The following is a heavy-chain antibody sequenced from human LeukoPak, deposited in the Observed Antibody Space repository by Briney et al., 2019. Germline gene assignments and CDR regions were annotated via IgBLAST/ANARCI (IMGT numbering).Heavy chain of an antibody. V-gene: IGHV1-18*01. J-gene: IGHJ4*02. CDR2: ISGYNGNT. CDR1: GYTFTSDD. Sequence: ASVKVSCKASGYTFTSDDISWVRQAPGQGLEWMGYISGYNGNTIYAQKVQDRVTMTTDTSTSTAYMELRSLRSDDTAVYYCARWGGTYQTYFDYWGQGTLVTVSA. CDR3: ARWGGTYQTYFDY. D-gene: IGHD2-2*01.